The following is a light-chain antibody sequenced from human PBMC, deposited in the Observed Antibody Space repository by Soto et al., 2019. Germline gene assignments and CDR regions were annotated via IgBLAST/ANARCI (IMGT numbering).Light chain of an antibody. Sequence: QSALTQPASVSGSPGQSITISCTGTSSDVGGYNYVSWYQQHPGKAPKLMIYEVTNRPSGISNRFSGSKSGNTASLTISGLQVDDEAIYFCSSATSTSSLVIFGGGTKLTVL. V-gene: IGLV2-14*01. CDR3: SSATSTSSLVI. J-gene: IGLJ2*01. CDR1: SSDVGGYNY. CDR2: EVT.